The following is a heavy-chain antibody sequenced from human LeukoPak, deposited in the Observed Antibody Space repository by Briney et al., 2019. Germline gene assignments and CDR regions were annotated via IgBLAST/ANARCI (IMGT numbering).Heavy chain of an antibody. V-gene: IGHV4-59*01. CDR2: IYYSGST. CDR1: GGSISSYY. J-gene: IGHJ4*02. Sequence: SETLSLTCTVSGGSISSYYWSWIRQPPGKGLEWIGYIYYSGSTNYNPSLKSRVTISVDTSKNQFSLKLSSVTAADTAVYYCARGPPYDSSGYYLWGQGTLVAVSS. CDR3: ARGPPYDSSGYYL. D-gene: IGHD3-22*01.